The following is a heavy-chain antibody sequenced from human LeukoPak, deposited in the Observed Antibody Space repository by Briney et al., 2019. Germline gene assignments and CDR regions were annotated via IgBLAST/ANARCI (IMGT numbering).Heavy chain of an antibody. Sequence: GGSLRLSCAASGFTFSDYYMSWIRQAPGKGLEWVSYISSSSSYTNYADSVKGRFTISRDNAKNSLYLQMNSLRAEDTAVYYCARSQPYYYGSGGLSGAYYYSMDVWGKGTTVTVSS. CDR3: ARSQPYYYGSGGLSGAYYYSMDV. CDR2: ISSSSSYT. J-gene: IGHJ6*04. D-gene: IGHD3-10*01. CDR1: GFTFSDYY. V-gene: IGHV3-11*06.